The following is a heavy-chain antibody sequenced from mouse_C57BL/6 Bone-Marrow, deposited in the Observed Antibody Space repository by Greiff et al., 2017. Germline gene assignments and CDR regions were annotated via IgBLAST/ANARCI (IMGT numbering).Heavy chain of an antibody. J-gene: IGHJ1*03. V-gene: IGHV1-82*01. Sequence: QVQLQQSGPELVKPGASVKISCKASGYAFSSSWMNWVKQRPGKGLEWIGRIYPGDGDTNYNGKFKGKATLTADKSSSTAYMQLSSLTSEDSAVYFCARIITTGWYFDVWGTGTTVTVSS. CDR2: IYPGDGDT. CDR3: ARIITTGWYFDV. CDR1: GYAFSSSW. D-gene: IGHD1-1*01.